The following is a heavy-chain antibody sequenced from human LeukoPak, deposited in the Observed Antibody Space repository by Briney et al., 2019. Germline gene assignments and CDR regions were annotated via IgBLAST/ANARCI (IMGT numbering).Heavy chain of an antibody. V-gene: IGHV1-69*01. CDR3: ARQKADAGYDSPFDL. D-gene: IGHD5-12*01. CDR1: GGTFGSYA. CDR2: IIPMFGTT. Sequence: ASVKVSCKASGGTFGSYAINWVRQAPGQGLEWMGGIIPMFGTTHFAQNFQGRVTITADESTSTVFMEVGSLRSGDRAVYYCARQKADAGYDSPFDLWGQGTLVTVSS. J-gene: IGHJ4*02.